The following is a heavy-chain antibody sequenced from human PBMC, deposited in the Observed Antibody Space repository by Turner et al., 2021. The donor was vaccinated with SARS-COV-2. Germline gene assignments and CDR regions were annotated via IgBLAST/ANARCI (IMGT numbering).Heavy chain of an antibody. D-gene: IGHD3-9*01. V-gene: IGHV4-59*01. J-gene: IGHJ4*02. CDR3: ARGLYFDWLLDY. CDR1: GGSISDYY. Sequence: QVQLQESGTGLVKPSETLSLACTVSGGSISDYYWNWIRQPPGKGLELIGYIYYSVSTNYNPSHKSRVTISVDTSKNQFFLKLSSVTAADTALYYCARGLYFDWLLDYWGQGTLVTVSS. CDR2: IYYSVST.